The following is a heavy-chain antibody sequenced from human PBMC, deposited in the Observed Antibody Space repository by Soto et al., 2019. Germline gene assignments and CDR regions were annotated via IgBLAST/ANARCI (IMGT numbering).Heavy chain of an antibody. CDR1: GFTFSSYS. CDR2: ISSSSSYI. CDR3: ASGLWFGEPYSRVGNWFEP. D-gene: IGHD3-10*01. V-gene: IGHV3-21*01. J-gene: IGHJ5*02. Sequence: EVQLVESGGGLVKPGGSLRLSCAASGFTFSSYSMTWVRQAPGKGLEWVSSISSSSSYIYYADSVKGRFTISRDNAKNSLYLQMNSLRAEVMAVYYCASGLWFGEPYSRVGNWFEPLGQGALVPVSS.